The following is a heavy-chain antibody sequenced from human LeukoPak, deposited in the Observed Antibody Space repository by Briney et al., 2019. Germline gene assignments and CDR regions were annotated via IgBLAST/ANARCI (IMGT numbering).Heavy chain of an antibody. CDR2: INPHSGGT. CDR1: GYTFTGYY. V-gene: IGHV1-2*02. J-gene: IGHJ4*02. D-gene: IGHD3-16*01. Sequence: PKASVKVSCKASGYTFTGYYIHWVRQAPGQGLEWMGWINPHSGGTNYAQKFQGRVTMTRDTSISTAYMELSRLRSDDTAVYYCARVRYRLAETYIDYWGQGTLVTVSS. CDR3: ARVRYRLAETYIDY.